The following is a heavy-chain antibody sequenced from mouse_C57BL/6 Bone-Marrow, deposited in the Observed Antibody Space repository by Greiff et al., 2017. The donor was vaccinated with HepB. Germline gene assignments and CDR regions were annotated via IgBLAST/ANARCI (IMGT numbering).Heavy chain of an antibody. CDR3: ARDLEDYGSRAWYIEV. J-gene: IGHJ1*03. D-gene: IGHD1-1*01. CDR1: GFTFSDYY. Sequence: EVKVVESEGGLVQPGSSMKLSCTASGFTFSDYYMAWVRQVPEKGLEWVANINYDGSSTYYLDSLKSRFIISRDNAKNILYLQMSSLQSEDTATYYCARDLEDYGSRAWYIEVWGTGSTVTASS. V-gene: IGHV5-16*01. CDR2: INYDGSST.